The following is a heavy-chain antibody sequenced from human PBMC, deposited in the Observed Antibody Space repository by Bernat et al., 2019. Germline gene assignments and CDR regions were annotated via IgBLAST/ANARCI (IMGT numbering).Heavy chain of an antibody. D-gene: IGHD1-14*01. J-gene: IGHJ3*02. CDR3: ARHGAPRTLDVFDI. CDR2: IYPGGNT. V-gene: IGHV4-39*01. Sequence: QVQLQESGPGLVKPSETLSLTCTVSGGSVNSGSYSWGWIRQPPGKGLEWIGSIYPGGNTYYNPSLKSRVTKSVDTSKNQFSLRLSSVTAADTAVYYCARHGAPRTLDVFDIWGQGTMVTVSS. CDR1: GGSVNSGSYS.